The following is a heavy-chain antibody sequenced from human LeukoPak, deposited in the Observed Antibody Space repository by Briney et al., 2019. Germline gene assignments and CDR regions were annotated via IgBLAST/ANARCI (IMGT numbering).Heavy chain of an antibody. Sequence: PGGSLRLSCAASGFTFSSSAMSWVRQAPGKGLEWVSAISGSGGSTYYADSVKGRFTISRDNAKNSLYLQMNSLRAEDTAVYYCARWVGATHSFDYWGQGTLVTVSS. J-gene: IGHJ4*02. CDR2: ISGSGGST. CDR1: GFTFSSSA. D-gene: IGHD1-26*01. V-gene: IGHV3-23*01. CDR3: ARWVGATHSFDY.